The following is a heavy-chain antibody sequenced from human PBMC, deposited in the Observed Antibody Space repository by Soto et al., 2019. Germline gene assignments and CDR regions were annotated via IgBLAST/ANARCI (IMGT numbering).Heavy chain of an antibody. CDR2: VSPPFRTS. Sequence: QVQLVQSGAEVKKPGSSVKVSCKTSGVSFNNNGIGWVRQAPGHGLEWMGGVSPPFRTSNYARKLQGRISITADASTGTVNMELSSLTSEDTAQYYCARVLYYGSGSYSPYGMDVWGQGTTVTVS. J-gene: IGHJ6*02. CDR3: ARVLYYGSGSYSPYGMDV. V-gene: IGHV1-69*01. CDR1: GVSFNNNG. D-gene: IGHD3-10*01.